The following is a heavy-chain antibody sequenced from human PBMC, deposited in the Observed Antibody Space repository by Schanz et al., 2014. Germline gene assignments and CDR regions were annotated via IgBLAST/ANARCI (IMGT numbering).Heavy chain of an antibody. D-gene: IGHD7-27*01. CDR3: ARENLNWEAFDI. J-gene: IGHJ3*02. CDR2: ISRDGTTS. CDR1: GIIFNDYY. Sequence: VQLVESGGGLAQPGGSLRLSCAASGIIFNDYYMNWIRQAPGKGLEWLSYISRDGTTSYYADSVKGRFTISRDNAKNSLYLEMTSLRGEDTAVYYCARENLNWEAFDIWGQGTVVTVSS. V-gene: IGHV3-11*01.